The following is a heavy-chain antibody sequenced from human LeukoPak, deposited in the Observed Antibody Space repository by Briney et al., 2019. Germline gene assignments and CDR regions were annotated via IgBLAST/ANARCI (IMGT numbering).Heavy chain of an antibody. CDR2: IYPGGSDT. CDR1: GYSFTSYW. J-gene: IGHJ4*02. D-gene: IGHD1-26*01. CDR3: ARRAPEGGSYYLYYFDY. Sequence: GESLKISCKGSGYSFTSYWIGWVRQMPGKGLEWMGIIYPGGSDTRYSPSFQGQVTISADKSISTAYLQWSSLKASDTAMYYCARRAPEGGSYYLYYFDYWGQGTLVTVSS. V-gene: IGHV5-51*01.